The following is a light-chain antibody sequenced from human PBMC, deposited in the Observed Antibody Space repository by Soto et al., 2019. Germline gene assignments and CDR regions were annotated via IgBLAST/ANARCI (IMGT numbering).Light chain of an antibody. CDR1: SSDVGGYNV. CDR3: SSYAGSTNFVV. V-gene: IGLV2-8*01. Sequence: QSALTQPPSASGSPGQSVTISCTGTSSDVGGYNVVSWYQQHPGKAPKLMLYEVNKRPSGVPDRFSGSKSGSTASLTVSGLQAEDEDDYYCSSYAGSTNFVVFGGGTKLTVL. J-gene: IGLJ2*01. CDR2: EVN.